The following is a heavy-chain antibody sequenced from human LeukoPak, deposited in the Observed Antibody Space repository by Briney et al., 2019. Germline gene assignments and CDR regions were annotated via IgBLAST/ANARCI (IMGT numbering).Heavy chain of an antibody. Sequence: PGGSLRFSCAASGFTFSIYAMSWVRQAPGKGLEWVSGISGSGGSTYYADSVKGRFTISRDNSKNTLYLQMSSLRAEDTAVYYCAKYIAAAGTVYWGQGTLVTVSS. CDR3: AKYIAAAGTVY. CDR1: GFTFSIYA. CDR2: ISGSGGST. V-gene: IGHV3-23*01. D-gene: IGHD6-13*01. J-gene: IGHJ4*02.